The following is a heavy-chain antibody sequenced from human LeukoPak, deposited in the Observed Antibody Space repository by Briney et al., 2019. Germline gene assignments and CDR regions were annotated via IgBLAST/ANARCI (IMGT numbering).Heavy chain of an antibody. J-gene: IGHJ3*01. D-gene: IGHD6-13*01. CDR1: GFTFDDYA. Sequence: GRSLRLSCAASGFTFDDYAIHWVRQVPGKGLEWVSGISWNSAKIGYADSVKGRFTISRDNAKKSVYLQMNSLRAEDTALYYCAKDMDAYSRSWSAIDFWGQGSLVTVSS. CDR3: AKDMDAYSRSWSAIDF. V-gene: IGHV3-9*01. CDR2: ISWNSAKI.